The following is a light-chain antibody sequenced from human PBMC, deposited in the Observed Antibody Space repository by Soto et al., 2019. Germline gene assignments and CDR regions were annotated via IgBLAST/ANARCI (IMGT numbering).Light chain of an antibody. CDR1: QGISTW. CDR3: QQTDGFPRT. V-gene: IGKV1D-12*01. CDR2: GAS. J-gene: IGKJ1*01. Sequence: DIQLTQSPSSVSASVGDSVTISCRASQGISTWLARYQQKAGKAPKLLIYGASRLLNGVPSRFSGSGSGTYFTLTISSLQPEDFATYYCQQTDGFPRTFGQGTKVEIK.